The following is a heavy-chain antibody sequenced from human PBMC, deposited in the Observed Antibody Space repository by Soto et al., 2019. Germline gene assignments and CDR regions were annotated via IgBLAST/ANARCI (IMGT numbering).Heavy chain of an antibody. CDR1: GGSISSSY. V-gene: IGHV4-59*08. J-gene: IGHJ4*02. Sequence: SETLSLTCHVSGGSISSSYWSWIRQPPVNGLELIGYIYYSGSTNYNPSLKSRVTISVVMSKNQFSLNLNSMTAADTAVYYCARHNYGSGSTYFDYWGQGTLVTVSS. CDR3: ARHNYGSGSTYFDY. CDR2: IYYSGST. D-gene: IGHD3-10*01.